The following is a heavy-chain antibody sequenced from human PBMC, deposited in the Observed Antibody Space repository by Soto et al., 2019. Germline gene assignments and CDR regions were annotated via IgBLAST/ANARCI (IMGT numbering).Heavy chain of an antibody. CDR2: IHHPGST. D-gene: IGHD3-10*01. V-gene: IGHV4-30-4*01. CDR1: GGSVSSDDYF. CDR3: AREGDAFGAPFDY. J-gene: IGHJ4*02. Sequence: QVQLQESGPGLVKPSQTLSLTCTVSGGSVSSDDYFWSWIRQPPGKGLEWIGYIHHPGSTHYNPPLESRVTISVDMSKNEFSLKLSSVTAADTAVYYCAREGDAFGAPFDYWGQGTLVTVSS.